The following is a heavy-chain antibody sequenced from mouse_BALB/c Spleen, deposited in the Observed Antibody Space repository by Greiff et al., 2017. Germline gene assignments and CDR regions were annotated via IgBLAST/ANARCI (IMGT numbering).Heavy chain of an antibody. D-gene: IGHD1-1*01. CDR3: ARDTIYYYGSSTYYYAMDY. V-gene: IGHV3-2*02. Sequence: EVQLQESGPGLVKPSQSLSLTCTVTGYSITSDYAWNWIRQFPGNKLEWMGYISYSGSTSYNPSLKSRISITRDTSKNQFFLQLNSVTTEDTATYYCARDTIYYYGSSTYYYAMDYWGQGTSVTVSS. CDR1: GYSITSDYA. J-gene: IGHJ4*01. CDR2: ISYSGST.